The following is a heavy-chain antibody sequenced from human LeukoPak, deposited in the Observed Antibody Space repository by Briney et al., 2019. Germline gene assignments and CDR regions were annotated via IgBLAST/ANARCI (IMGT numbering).Heavy chain of an antibody. CDR3: ARSDLGTITAGPFN. CDR2: ISGYQGST. V-gene: IGHV1-18*01. J-gene: IGHJ4*02. Sequence: ASVKVSCKASGYTFTNYGITWVRQAPGHGLEWMGWISGYQGSTKDAQNFQGRVTMTIDTSTSTAYMDLRSLRSDDTARYFCARSDLGTITAGPFNWGQGTLVAVSS. D-gene: IGHD5-24*01. CDR1: GYTFTNYG.